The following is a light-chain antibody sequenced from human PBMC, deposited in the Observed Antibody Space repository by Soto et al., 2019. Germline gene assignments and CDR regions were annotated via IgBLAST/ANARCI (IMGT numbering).Light chain of an antibody. J-gene: IGLJ3*02. Sequence: SALTPPASVSGSPGQSITISCPGTSSDVGGYNYVSWYQQHPGKAPKLMIYEVSNRPSGVSNRFSGSKSGNTASLTISGLQAEDEADYYCSSYTSSSTHWVFGGGTQLTVL. V-gene: IGLV2-14*01. CDR2: EVS. CDR3: SSYTSSSTHWV. CDR1: SSDVGGYNY.